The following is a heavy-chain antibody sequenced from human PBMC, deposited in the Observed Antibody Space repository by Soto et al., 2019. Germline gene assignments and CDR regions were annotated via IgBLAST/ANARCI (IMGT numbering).Heavy chain of an antibody. V-gene: IGHV1-18*01. CDR2: ISLYSDGA. CDR1: GYTFSNYG. CDR3: ARVVPGAEAWFGP. D-gene: IGHD2-2*01. J-gene: IGHJ5*02. Sequence: QVQLVQSGGEVKRPGASVKVSCKTSGYTFSNYGITWVRQAPGQPLEWLGWISLYSDGANYAQKCQGRVSMTPDTSTTTAYMELRSLRSDDTAVYYCARVVPGAEAWFGPWGQGTLVTVSS.